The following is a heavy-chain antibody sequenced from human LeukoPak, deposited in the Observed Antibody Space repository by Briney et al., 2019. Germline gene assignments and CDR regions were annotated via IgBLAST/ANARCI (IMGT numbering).Heavy chain of an antibody. J-gene: IGHJ4*02. V-gene: IGHV1-2*06. Sequence: GASVKVSCKASGYTFTGYHIHWVRQAPGQGLEWMGRINPNSGATHYAQKFQGRIIMTRDTSISTAYMELSRLTSDDTAIYYCARAWITATTSFDYWGQGTLVTVSS. CDR3: ARAWITATTSFDY. D-gene: IGHD1-7*01. CDR1: GYTFTGYH. CDR2: INPNSGAT.